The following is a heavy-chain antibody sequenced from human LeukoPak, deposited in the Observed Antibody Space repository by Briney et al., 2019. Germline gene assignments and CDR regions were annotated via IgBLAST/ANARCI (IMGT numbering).Heavy chain of an antibody. J-gene: IGHJ4*02. D-gene: IGHD6-13*01. Sequence: HPGRSLRLSCAASGFTFDDYAMHWVRQAPGKGLEWVSGISWNSGSIGYADSVKGRFTISRDNAKNSLYLQMDSLRAEDTAMYYCAREGGTYSSNLDYFDYWGQGTLVTASS. CDR2: ISWNSGSI. CDR3: AREGGTYSSNLDYFDY. CDR1: GFTFDDYA. V-gene: IGHV3-9*01.